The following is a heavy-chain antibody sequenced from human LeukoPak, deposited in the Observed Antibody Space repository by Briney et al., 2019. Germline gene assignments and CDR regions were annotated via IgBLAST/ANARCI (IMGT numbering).Heavy chain of an antibody. CDR1: GYTFTGYY. Sequence: ASVKVSCKASGYTFTGYYMHWVRQAPGQGLEWMGWINPNSGGTNYAQKFQGRVTMTRDTSISTAYMELSRLRSDDTAVYYCARTLRIAAAGTGFDYWGQGTLVTVSS. CDR3: ARTLRIAAAGTGFDY. V-gene: IGHV1-2*02. CDR2: INPNSGGT. J-gene: IGHJ4*02. D-gene: IGHD6-13*01.